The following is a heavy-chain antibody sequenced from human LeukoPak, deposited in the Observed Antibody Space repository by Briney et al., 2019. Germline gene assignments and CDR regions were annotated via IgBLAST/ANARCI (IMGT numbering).Heavy chain of an antibody. D-gene: IGHD6-13*01. V-gene: IGHV3-30*02. Sequence: GGSLRLSCAASGFTFSSYGMHWVRQAPGKGLEWVAFIRYDGSNKYYADSVKGRFTISRDNSKNTLNLQMNSLRAEDTAVYYCARDTDVSSYYYMDVWGKGTTVTVSS. J-gene: IGHJ6*03. CDR2: IRYDGSNK. CDR1: GFTFSSYG. CDR3: ARDTDVSSYYYMDV.